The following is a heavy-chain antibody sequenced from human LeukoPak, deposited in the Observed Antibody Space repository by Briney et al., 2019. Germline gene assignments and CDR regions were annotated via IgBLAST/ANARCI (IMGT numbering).Heavy chain of an antibody. Sequence: GSSVKVSCKASGYTLTSYYMHWVRQAPGQGLEWMGIINPSGGSTSYAQKFQGRVTMTRDTSTSTVYMELSSLRSEDTAVYYCARGYDGSYSSGWYAIGDYWGQGTLVTVSS. V-gene: IGHV1-46*01. D-gene: IGHD6-19*01. CDR3: ARGYDGSYSSGWYAIGDY. J-gene: IGHJ4*02. CDR1: GYTLTSYY. CDR2: INPSGGST.